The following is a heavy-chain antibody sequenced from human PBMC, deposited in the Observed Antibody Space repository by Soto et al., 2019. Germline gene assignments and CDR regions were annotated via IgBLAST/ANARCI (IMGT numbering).Heavy chain of an antibody. V-gene: IGHV4-30-2*01. CDR1: GGPITSGGYS. CDR2: IYHSGGT. Sequence: SETLSLTCAVSGGPITSGGYSWSWIRQPPGKGLEWIGYIYHSGGTYYNPSLKSRVTLSIDRTKKQFSLKLKSVTAADTAVYFCARTMTTSGWFDPWGQGTLVTVSS. CDR3: ARTMTTSGWFDP. D-gene: IGHD4-17*01. J-gene: IGHJ5*02.